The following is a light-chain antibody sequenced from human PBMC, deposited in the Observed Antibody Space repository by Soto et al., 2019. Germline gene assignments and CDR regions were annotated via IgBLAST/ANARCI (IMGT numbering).Light chain of an antibody. CDR1: QSVGSN. CDR2: AAS. CDR3: HQYNNWPPWT. Sequence: IVMTQSPATLSVSPGERATLSCRASQSVGSNLAWYQQKPGQAPRLLIYAASTRATGIPARFSGSGSGTEFTLTISSLQSEDFAVYYCHQYNNWPPWTFGQGTKVDIK. J-gene: IGKJ1*01. V-gene: IGKV3-15*01.